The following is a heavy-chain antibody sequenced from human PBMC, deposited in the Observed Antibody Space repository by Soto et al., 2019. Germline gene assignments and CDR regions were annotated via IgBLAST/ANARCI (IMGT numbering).Heavy chain of an antibody. V-gene: IGHV3-64D*06. Sequence: QRLSCSASGFTFSSYAMHWVRQAPGKGLEYVSAISSNGGSTYYADSVKGRFTISRDNSKNTLYLQMSSLRAEDTAVYYCVKEGSLMVRGVIIETVDYWGQGTRVTVSS. CDR2: ISSNGGST. CDR3: VKEGSLMVRGVIIETVDY. CDR1: GFTFSSYA. D-gene: IGHD3-10*01. J-gene: IGHJ4*02.